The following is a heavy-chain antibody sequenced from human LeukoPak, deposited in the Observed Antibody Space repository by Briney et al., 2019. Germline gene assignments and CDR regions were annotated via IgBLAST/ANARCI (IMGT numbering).Heavy chain of an antibody. V-gene: IGHV3-23*01. CDR3: AKAVGGYFDY. CDR1: GFTFSSYA. D-gene: IGHD2-15*01. J-gene: IGHJ4*02. CDR2: ISSNGGST. Sequence: GGSLRLSCAASGFTFSSYAMSWVRQAPGKGLEWVSAISSNGGSTYYANSVKGRFTISRDNSKNTLYLQMNSLRAEDTAVYYCAKAVGGYFDYWGQGTLVTVSS.